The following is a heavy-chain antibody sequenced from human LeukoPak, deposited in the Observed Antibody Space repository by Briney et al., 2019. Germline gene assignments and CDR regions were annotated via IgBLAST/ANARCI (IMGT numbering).Heavy chain of an antibody. CDR3: AKGGYDSSGYYHYDAFDI. V-gene: IGHV3-74*01. CDR2: INSDGSST. Sequence: GGSLRLSCAASGFTFSSYWMHWVRQAPGKGLVWVSRINSDGSSTSYADSVKGRFTISRDNAKNSLYLQMNSLRAEDMALYYCAKGGYDSSGYYHYDAFDIWGQGTMVTVSS. D-gene: IGHD3-22*01. CDR1: GFTFSSYW. J-gene: IGHJ3*02.